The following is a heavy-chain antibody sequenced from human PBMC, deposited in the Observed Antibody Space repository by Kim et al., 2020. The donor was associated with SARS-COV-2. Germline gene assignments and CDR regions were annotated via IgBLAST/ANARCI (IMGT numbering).Heavy chain of an antibody. Sequence: GGSLRLSCTASGFTFGDYAMSWVRQAPGKGLEWVGFIRSKAYGGTTEYAASVKGRFTISRDDSKSIAYLQMNSLKTEDTAVYYCTRELKYYDFWSGHFDYWGQGTLVTVSS. D-gene: IGHD3-3*01. V-gene: IGHV3-49*04. J-gene: IGHJ4*02. CDR2: IRSKAYGGTT. CDR1: GFTFGDYA. CDR3: TRELKYYDFWSGHFDY.